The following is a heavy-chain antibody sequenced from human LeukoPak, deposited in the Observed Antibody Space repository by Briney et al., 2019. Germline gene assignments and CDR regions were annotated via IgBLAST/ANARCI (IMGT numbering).Heavy chain of an antibody. CDR1: GYTFTSYG. J-gene: IGHJ6*02. D-gene: IGHD6-13*01. CDR2: ISAYSGNT. V-gene: IGHV1-18*01. CDR3: ARGAAGSSTGYGMDV. Sequence: GASVKVSCKASGYTFTSYGISWVRQAPGQGLEWMGWISAYSGNTNYAQKLQGRVTMTTDTSTSTAYMELRSLRSDDTAVYYCARGAAGSSTGYGMDVWGQGTTVTVSS.